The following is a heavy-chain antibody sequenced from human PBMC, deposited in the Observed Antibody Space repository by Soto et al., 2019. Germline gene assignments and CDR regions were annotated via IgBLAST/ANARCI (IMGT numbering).Heavy chain of an antibody. D-gene: IGHD6-19*01. CDR2: IYYSGST. Sequence: QLQLQESGPGLVKPSETLSLTCTVSGGSISSSSYYWGWIRQPPGKGLEWIGSIYYSGSTYYHPSLKSRVTISVDTYKNQFSLKLSSVTAADTAVYYCARLAVAGPYYFDYWGQGTLVTVSS. V-gene: IGHV4-39*01. CDR3: ARLAVAGPYYFDY. J-gene: IGHJ4*02. CDR1: GGSISSSSYY.